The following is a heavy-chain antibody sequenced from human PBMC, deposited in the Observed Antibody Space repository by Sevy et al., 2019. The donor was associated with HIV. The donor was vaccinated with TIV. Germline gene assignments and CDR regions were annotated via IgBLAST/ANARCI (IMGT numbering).Heavy chain of an antibody. CDR1: GFTFSSYA. D-gene: IGHD1-1*01. CDR2: ISYDGSNK. J-gene: IGHJ4*02. CDR3: ARAKTGAFDY. Sequence: GGSLRLSCAASGFTFSSYAMHWVRQAPGKGLEWVAVISYDGSNKYYADSVKGRFTISRDNSKNTLYLQMNSLRAEDMAVYYCARAKTGAFDYWGQGTLVTVSS. V-gene: IGHV3-30*04.